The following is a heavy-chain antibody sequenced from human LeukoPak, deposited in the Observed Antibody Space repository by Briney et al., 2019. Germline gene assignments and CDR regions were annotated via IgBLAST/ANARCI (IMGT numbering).Heavy chain of an antibody. V-gene: IGHV4-59*01. D-gene: IGHD3-22*01. Sequence: SETLSLTCTVSGGSISSYYWSWIRQPPGKGLEWIGYIYYSGSTNYNPSLKSRVTISVDTSKNQFSLKLSSVTAADTAVYYCARSTYYYDSSGYYLPGDFDYWGQGTLVTVSS. J-gene: IGHJ4*02. CDR3: ARSTYYYDSSGYYLPGDFDY. CDR1: GGSISSYY. CDR2: IYYSGST.